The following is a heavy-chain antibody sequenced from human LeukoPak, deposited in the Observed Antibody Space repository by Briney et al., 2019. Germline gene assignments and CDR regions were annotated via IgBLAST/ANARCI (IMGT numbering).Heavy chain of an antibody. CDR3: AKDLRYNWKLNV. CDR1: GFTFSSYG. Sequence: GGSLRLSCAASGFTFSSYGMHWVRQAPGKGLEWVAVISYDGSNKYYADSVKGRFTISRDNSKNTLYLQMNSLRAEDTAVYYCAKDLRYNWKLNVWGKGTTVTVSS. J-gene: IGHJ6*04. D-gene: IGHD1-20*01. V-gene: IGHV3-30*18. CDR2: ISYDGSNK.